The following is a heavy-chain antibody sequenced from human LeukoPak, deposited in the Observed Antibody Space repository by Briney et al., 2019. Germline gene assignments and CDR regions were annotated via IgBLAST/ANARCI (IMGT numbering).Heavy chain of an antibody. CDR2: IDSNSRMI. CDR3: AKSGSQQLVRENFDY. CDR1: GFRFRTYE. J-gene: IGHJ4*02. V-gene: IGHV3-48*03. D-gene: IGHD6-13*01. Sequence: GGSLRLSCAASGFRFRTYEMDWVRQAPGKGLEWISYIDSNSRMIHYADSVRGRFTISRDNAKNSLFLQMNSLRAEDTAVYYCAKSGSQQLVRENFDYWGQGTLVTVSS.